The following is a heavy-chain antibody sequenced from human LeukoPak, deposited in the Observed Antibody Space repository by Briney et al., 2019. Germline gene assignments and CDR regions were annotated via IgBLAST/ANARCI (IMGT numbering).Heavy chain of an antibody. Sequence: SETLSLTCVVYGGSFSGYYWSWIRQPPGKGLEWIGEINHSGSTNYNPSLKSRVTISVDTSKNQFSLKLSSVTAADTAVYYCARGLEVGSSWYYFDYWGQGTLVTVSS. V-gene: IGHV4-34*01. CDR3: ARGLEVGSSWYYFDY. CDR1: GGSFSGYY. D-gene: IGHD6-13*01. J-gene: IGHJ4*02. CDR2: INHSGST.